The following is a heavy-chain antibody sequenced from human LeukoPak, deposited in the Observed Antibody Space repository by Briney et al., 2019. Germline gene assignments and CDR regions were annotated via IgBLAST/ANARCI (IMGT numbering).Heavy chain of an antibody. CDR3: ARAPYCSSTSCYYRDWFDP. CDR2: IYTSGST. J-gene: IGHJ5*02. CDR1: GGSISSGSYY. V-gene: IGHV4-61*02. D-gene: IGHD2-2*01. Sequence: PSQTLSLTCTVSGGSISSGSYYWSWIRQPAGKGLEWIGRIYTSGSTNYNPSLKSRVTISVDTSQNQFSLKLSSVTAADTAVYYCARAPYCSSTSCYYRDWFDPWGQGTLVTVSS.